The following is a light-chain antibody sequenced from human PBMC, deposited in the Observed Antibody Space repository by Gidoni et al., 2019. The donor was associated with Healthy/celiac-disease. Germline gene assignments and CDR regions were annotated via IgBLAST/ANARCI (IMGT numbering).Light chain of an antibody. J-gene: IGKJ1*01. CDR2: DAS. CDR3: QQRSNWPPT. V-gene: IGKV3-11*01. CDR1: QSVSSY. Sequence: EMVLTQSPATLSVSPGERATLSCRASQSVSSYLAWYQQKPGQAPRLLIYDASNRATGIPARFSGSGSGTDFTLTISSLEPEDFAVYYCQQRSNWPPTFGQGTKVEIK.